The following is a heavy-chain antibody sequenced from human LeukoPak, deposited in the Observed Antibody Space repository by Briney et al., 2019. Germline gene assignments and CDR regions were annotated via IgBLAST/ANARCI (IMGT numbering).Heavy chain of an antibody. V-gene: IGHV3-53*01. Sequence: GGSLRLSCAASGFTFSNKYMSWVRQAPGKGLEGGSVIYRDDSTYYADSEKGRFTISRDNSKNTLYLQMNSLRAEDTAVYYCARGGNYYDFWSGPFDYWGQGTLVTVSS. CDR3: ARGGNYYDFWSGPFDY. D-gene: IGHD3-3*01. J-gene: IGHJ4*02. CDR1: GFTFSNKY. CDR2: IYRDDST.